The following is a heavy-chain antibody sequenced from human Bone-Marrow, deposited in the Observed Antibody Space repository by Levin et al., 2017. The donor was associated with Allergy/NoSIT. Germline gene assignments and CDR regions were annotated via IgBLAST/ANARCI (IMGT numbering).Heavy chain of an antibody. V-gene: IGHV3-21*01. CDR3: ARDHTELDSYFDY. J-gene: IGHJ4*02. CDR2: ISSSSSYI. Sequence: GESLKISCAASGFTFSSYSMNWVRQAPGKGMEWVSSISSSSSYIYYADSVKGRFTISRDNAKNSLYLQMNSLRAEDTAVYYCARDHTELDSYFDYWGQGTLVTVSS. D-gene: IGHD1-1*01. CDR1: GFTFSSYS.